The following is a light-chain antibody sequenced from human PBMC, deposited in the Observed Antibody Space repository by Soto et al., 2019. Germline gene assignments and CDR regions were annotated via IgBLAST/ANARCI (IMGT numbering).Light chain of an antibody. CDR3: QTWGTCPGV. Sequence: QLVLTQSPSASASLGASVKLTCTRSSGHNSYAIAWHQQQPEKGPRYVMKINNDGSHIKGDGIPDRFSGSSSGAERYLTISSLQSEDEADYYCQTWGTCPGVFGGGTKLTVL. CDR1: SGHNSYA. J-gene: IGLJ3*02. V-gene: IGLV4-69*02. CDR2: INNDGSH.